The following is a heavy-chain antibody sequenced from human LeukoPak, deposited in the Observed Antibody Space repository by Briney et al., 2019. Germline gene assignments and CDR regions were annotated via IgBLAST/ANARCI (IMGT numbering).Heavy chain of an antibody. CDR2: ISAYNGNT. J-gene: IGHJ4*02. V-gene: IGHV1-18*01. CDR1: GYTFTSYG. Sequence: GASVKVSCKASGYTFTSYGISWVRQAPGQGLEWMGWISAYNGNTNYAQKLQGRVTMTTDTSTSTAYMELRSLRSDDTAVYYCARMVEGSTSCHELDYWGQGTLVTVSS. D-gene: IGHD2-2*01. CDR3: ARMVEGSTSCHELDY.